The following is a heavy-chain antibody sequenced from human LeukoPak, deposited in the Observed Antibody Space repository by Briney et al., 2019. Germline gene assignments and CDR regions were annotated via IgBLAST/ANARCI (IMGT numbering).Heavy chain of an antibody. CDR3: ARNFPGVGCSGGSCYDY. CDR1: GGSISSSGYY. D-gene: IGHD2-15*01. CDR2: IYYSGTT. J-gene: IGHJ4*02. V-gene: IGHV4-39*07. Sequence: PSETLSLTCTVSGGSISSSGYYWGWIRQPPGKGLEWIGIIYYSGTTYYNPSLKSRVTISIDTSKNQFSLKLTSVTAADTAVYFCARNFPGVGCSGGSCYDYWGQGTLVTVPS.